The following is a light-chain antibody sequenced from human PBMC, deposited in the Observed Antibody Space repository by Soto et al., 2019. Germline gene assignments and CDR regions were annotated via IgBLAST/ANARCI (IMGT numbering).Light chain of an antibody. Sequence: EIVMTQSPATLSVSPGERATLSCRASQTIGSNLAWYQQKPGQPPRLLIYDASTRATDIPPRFTGSGSGTDFTLTISSLQPEDVATYYCQKCKVAPFTFGGGTKVDIK. J-gene: IGKJ4*01. CDR1: QTIGSN. CDR2: DAS. V-gene: IGKV3-15*01. CDR3: QKCKVAPFT.